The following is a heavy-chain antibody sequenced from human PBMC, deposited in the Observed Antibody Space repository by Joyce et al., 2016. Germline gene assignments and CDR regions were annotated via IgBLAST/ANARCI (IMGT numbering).Heavy chain of an antibody. V-gene: IGHV4-39*07. CDR1: GGSMNSYY. J-gene: IGHJ4*02. CDR2: IYYIGRT. D-gene: IGHD4-17*01. Sequence: QLQLQESGPGLVKPSETLSLTCTVSGGSMNSYYWGWISQHPGQGLEWIGSIYYIGRTYYNPSLKSRVTISVDTPKNQFSLHLNSVTAADTALYYCARVRAYLDYWGQGSLVTVSS. CDR3: ARVRAYLDY.